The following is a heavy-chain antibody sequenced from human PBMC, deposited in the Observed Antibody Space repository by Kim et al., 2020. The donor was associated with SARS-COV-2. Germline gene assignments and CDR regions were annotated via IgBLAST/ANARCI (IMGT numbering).Heavy chain of an antibody. Sequence: GGSLRLSCAASGFTFSSYSMNWVRQAPGKGLEWVSSISSSSSYIYYADSVKGRFTISRDNAKNSLYLQMNSLRAEDTAVYYCAGDKSSGSYQSYYYYYGMDVWGQGTTVTVSS. CDR1: GFTFSSYS. V-gene: IGHV3-21*01. CDR2: ISSSSSYI. D-gene: IGHD3-10*01. J-gene: IGHJ6*02. CDR3: AGDKSSGSYQSYYYYYGMDV.